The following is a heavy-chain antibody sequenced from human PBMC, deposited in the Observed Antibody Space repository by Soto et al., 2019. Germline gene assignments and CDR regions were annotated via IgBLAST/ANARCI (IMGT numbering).Heavy chain of an antibody. CDR3: AKAHPTIVVVTAAIDY. CDR2: ISYDGSNK. D-gene: IGHD2-21*02. J-gene: IGHJ4*02. V-gene: IGHV3-30*18. Sequence: SLRLSCAASGFTFSSYGMHWVRQAPGKGLEWVAVISYDGSNKYYADSVKGRFTISRDNSKNTLYLQMNSLRAEDTAVYYCAKAHPTIVVVTAAIDYCGPGTLVTVS. CDR1: GFTFSSYG.